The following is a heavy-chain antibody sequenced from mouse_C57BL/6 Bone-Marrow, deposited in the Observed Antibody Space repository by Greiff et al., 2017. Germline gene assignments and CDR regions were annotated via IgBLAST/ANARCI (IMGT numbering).Heavy chain of an antibody. CDR3: ARDYDYVYYAMDY. J-gene: IGHJ4*01. CDR2: ISDGGSYT. Sequence: DVKLVESGGGLVKPGGSLKLSCAASGFTFSSYAMSWVRQTPEKRLEWVATISDGGSYTYYPDNVQGRFTISRDNAKNNLYLQMSHLKSEDTAMYYCARDYDYVYYAMDYWGQGTSVTVSS. D-gene: IGHD2-4*01. V-gene: IGHV5-4*01. CDR1: GFTFSSYA.